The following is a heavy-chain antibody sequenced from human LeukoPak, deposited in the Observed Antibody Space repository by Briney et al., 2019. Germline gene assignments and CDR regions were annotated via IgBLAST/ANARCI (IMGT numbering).Heavy chain of an antibody. CDR1: GGSFSGYY. CDR3: ATNRVGTYDRPFDI. D-gene: IGHD1-26*01. J-gene: IGHJ3*02. V-gene: IGHV4-34*01. Sequence: SETLSLTCAVYGGSFSGYYWSWIRQPPGKGLEWIGEINHSGSTNYNPSLKSRVTISVDTSKNQFSLKLSSVTATDTAVYFCATNRVGTYDRPFDIWGQGTMVTVSS. CDR2: INHSGST.